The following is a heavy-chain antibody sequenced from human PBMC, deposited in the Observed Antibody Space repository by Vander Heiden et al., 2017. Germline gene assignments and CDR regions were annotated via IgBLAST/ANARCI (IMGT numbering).Heavy chain of an antibody. CDR3: AISDYGDFRSYYYGMDV. CDR1: GFTFSSYA. CDR2: ISGSGGST. D-gene: IGHD4-17*01. J-gene: IGHJ6*02. Sequence: EVQLLESGGGLVQPGGSLRLSCAASGFTFSSYAMSWVRQAPGKGLGWVSAISGSGGSTYYADSVKGRFTISRDNSKNTLYLQMNSLRAEDTAVYYCAISDYGDFRSYYYGMDVWGQGTTVTVSS. V-gene: IGHV3-23*01.